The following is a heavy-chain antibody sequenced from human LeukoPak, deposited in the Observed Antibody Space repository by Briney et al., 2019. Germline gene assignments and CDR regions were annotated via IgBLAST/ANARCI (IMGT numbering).Heavy chain of an antibody. Sequence: GGSLRLSCAASGFTFSNFWISWVRQAPGKGLEWVANIKQVGSEKNYVDSVKGRFTISRDNAANSLHLQMSSLRVEDTALYYCAREGQDLDYWGQGTLVAVST. V-gene: IGHV3-7*01. D-gene: IGHD2-15*01. CDR2: IKQVGSEK. J-gene: IGHJ4*02. CDR3: AREGQDLDY. CDR1: GFTFSNFW.